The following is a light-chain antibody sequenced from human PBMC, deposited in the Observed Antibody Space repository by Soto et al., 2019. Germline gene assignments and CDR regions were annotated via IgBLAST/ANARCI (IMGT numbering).Light chain of an antibody. CDR1: QSITTY. Sequence: DIQMTQSPSSLSASVGDRVTITCRASQSITTYLNWYQQTSGKAPKLLIYAASSLQSGVPSRFSGSGSGIDLTLTISSLQPEDFVTYYCQQSYSTPHTFGQGTKLEIK. CDR2: AAS. J-gene: IGKJ2*01. CDR3: QQSYSTPHT. V-gene: IGKV1-39*01.